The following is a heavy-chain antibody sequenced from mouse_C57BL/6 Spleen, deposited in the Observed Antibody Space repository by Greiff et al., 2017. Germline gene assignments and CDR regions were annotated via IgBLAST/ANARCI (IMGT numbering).Heavy chain of an antibody. Sequence: QVQLQQSGPELVKPGASVKISCKASGYSFTSYYIHWVKQRPGQGLEWIGWNYPGSGNTKYKEKFKGKATLTADTSSSTASMQLSSLTSEDSAVYYCARSSSYYSNYEGYYFDYWGQGTTLTVSS. CDR1: GYSFTSYY. CDR3: ARSSSYYSNYEGYYFDY. D-gene: IGHD2-5*01. J-gene: IGHJ2*01. CDR2: NYPGSGNT. V-gene: IGHV1-66*01.